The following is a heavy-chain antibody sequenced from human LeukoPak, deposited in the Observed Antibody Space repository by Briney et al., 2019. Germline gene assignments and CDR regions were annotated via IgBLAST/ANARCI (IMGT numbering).Heavy chain of an antibody. CDR2: ISGSGGST. CDR1: GFNFGDYA. V-gene: IGHV3-23*01. Sequence: AGVSLRLSCAACGFNFGDYAMSWVRQAPGKGLEWVSAISGSGGSTYYADSVKGRFTISRDNSKNTLYLQMNSLRAEDTAVYYCAKDDYYYYYGMDVWGQGTTVTVSS. CDR3: AKDDYYYYYGMDV. J-gene: IGHJ6*02.